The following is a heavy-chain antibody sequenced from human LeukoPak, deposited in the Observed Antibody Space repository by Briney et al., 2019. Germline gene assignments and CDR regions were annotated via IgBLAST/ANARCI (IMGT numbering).Heavy chain of an antibody. CDR3: ARRFRIHFDY. CDR2: VNHSGST. CDR1: GGSFSGYY. Sequence: PSETLSLTCAVYGGSFSGYYWTWIRQPPGKGLEWIGEVNHSGSTTYTPSLKSRVTISVDTSKNQFSLNLSSVTAADTAVYYCARRFRIHFDYWSQGSLVTVSS. J-gene: IGHJ4*02. D-gene: IGHD3-10*01. V-gene: IGHV4-34*01.